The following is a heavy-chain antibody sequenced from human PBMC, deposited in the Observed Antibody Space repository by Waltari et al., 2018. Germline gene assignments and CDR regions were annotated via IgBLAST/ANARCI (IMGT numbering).Heavy chain of an antibody. CDR3: ARWSWNYDAFDI. D-gene: IGHD1-7*01. CDR1: GGSFSGYY. Sequence: QVQLQQWGAGLLKPSETLSLTCAVYGGSFSGYYWSWIRQPPGKGLEWIGEINHSGSTNYNPSLKGRVTISVDTSKNQCSLKLSSVTAADTAVYYCARWSWNYDAFDIWGQGTMVTVSS. CDR2: INHSGST. V-gene: IGHV4-34*01. J-gene: IGHJ3*02.